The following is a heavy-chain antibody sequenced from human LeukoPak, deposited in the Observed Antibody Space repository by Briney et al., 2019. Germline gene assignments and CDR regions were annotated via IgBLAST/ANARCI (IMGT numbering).Heavy chain of an antibody. CDR1: GYTFTSYD. J-gene: IGHJ6*02. D-gene: IGHD3-3*01. CDR3: ARDPGRLTIFGVVSQFYYGMDV. CDR2: MNPNSGNT. V-gene: IGHV1-8*01. Sequence: GASVKVSCKASGYTFTSYDINWVRQATGQGLEWMGWMNPNSGNTGYAQKFQGRVTMTRNTSISTAYMELSSLRSEDTAVYYCARDPGRLTIFGVVSQFYYGMDVWGQGTTVTVSS.